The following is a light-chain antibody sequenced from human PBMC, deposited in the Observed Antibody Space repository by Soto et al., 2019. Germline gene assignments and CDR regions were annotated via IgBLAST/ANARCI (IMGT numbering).Light chain of an antibody. CDR1: QSVSSY. CDR2: DAS. CDR3: QQRSNWPLT. J-gene: IGKJ4*01. V-gene: IGKV3-11*01. Sequence: EIVMTQSPATLSVSPGERVTLSCRARQSVSSYLAWYQQKPGQAPRLLIYDASNRATGIPARFSGSGSGTDFTLTISSLEPEDFAVYYCQQRSNWPLTFGGGTKVDIK.